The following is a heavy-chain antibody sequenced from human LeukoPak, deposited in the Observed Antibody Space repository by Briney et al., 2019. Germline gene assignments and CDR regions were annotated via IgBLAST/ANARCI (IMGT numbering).Heavy chain of an antibody. Sequence: GGSLRLSCAASGFTFSSYWMSWVRQAPGKGPEWVANINQGGSDKYYADSVKGRFTVSRDNAKNSLYLQMNSLRAEDTAVYYCARRKFYSTYDPFDSWGQGTLVTVSS. V-gene: IGHV3-7*01. CDR3: ARRKFYSTYDPFDS. CDR2: INQGGSDK. CDR1: GFTFSSYW. D-gene: IGHD5-12*01. J-gene: IGHJ4*02.